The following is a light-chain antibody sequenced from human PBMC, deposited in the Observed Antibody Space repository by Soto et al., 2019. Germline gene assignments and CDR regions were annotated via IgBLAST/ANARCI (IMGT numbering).Light chain of an antibody. CDR1: QSIATF. Sequence: EIVLTQSPATLSLSPGERATLSCRASQSIATFLTWYQQKPGQPPRLLIYDASKRATGIPARFSGGGSGTDFSLTISSLEPDDFAIYYCQQRTNWPPTHTFGQGTKLEIK. V-gene: IGKV3-11*01. CDR2: DAS. J-gene: IGKJ2*01. CDR3: QQRTNWPPTHT.